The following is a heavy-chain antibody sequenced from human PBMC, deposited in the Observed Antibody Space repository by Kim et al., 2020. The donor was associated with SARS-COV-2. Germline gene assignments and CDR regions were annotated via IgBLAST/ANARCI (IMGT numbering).Heavy chain of an antibody. Sequence: SETLSLTCAVYGGSFSGYYWCWGRQRPGKGLELIGEINHSESSNYNPTLRLRVTIPGDTSKNQFSLKVRSVTAADTAVYYCARDHCTGGSCVNSWGHGTLITFSS. CDR3: ARDHCTGGSCVNS. D-gene: IGHD2-15*01. CDR2: INHSESS. CDR1: GGSFSGYY. V-gene: IGHV4-34*01. J-gene: IGHJ1*01.